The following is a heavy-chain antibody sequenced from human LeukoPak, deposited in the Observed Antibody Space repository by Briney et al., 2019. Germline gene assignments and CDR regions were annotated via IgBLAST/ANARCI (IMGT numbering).Heavy chain of an antibody. CDR1: GGSISSGGYY. CDR3: ARKRAVAGTFDY. D-gene: IGHD6-19*01. CDR2: IYYSGST. Sequence: PSQTLSLTCTVSGGSISSGGYYWSWIRQHPGKGLERIGYIYYSGSTYYNPSLKSRVTISVDTSKNQFSLKLSSVTAADTAVYYCARKRAVAGTFDYWGQGTLVTVSS. V-gene: IGHV4-31*03. J-gene: IGHJ4*02.